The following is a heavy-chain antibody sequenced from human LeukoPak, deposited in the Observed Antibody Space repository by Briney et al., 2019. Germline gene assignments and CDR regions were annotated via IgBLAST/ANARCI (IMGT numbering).Heavy chain of an antibody. CDR2: IYHSGST. D-gene: IGHD1-26*01. V-gene: IGHV4-59*08. Sequence: SETLSLTCTVSGGSISSFYWSWIRQFPGKGLEWIGYIYHSGSTNYNPSLKSRVSISLDTSKSQFSLRLTSVTAADTAVYYCASLWEYYFDHWGQGAQVTASS. J-gene: IGHJ4*02. CDR1: GGSISSFY. CDR3: ASLWEYYFDH.